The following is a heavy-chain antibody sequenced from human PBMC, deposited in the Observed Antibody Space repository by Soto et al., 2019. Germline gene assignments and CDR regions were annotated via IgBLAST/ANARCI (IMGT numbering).Heavy chain of an antibody. J-gene: IGHJ4*02. CDR3: AKDSRIVVVTAPDDY. D-gene: IGHD2-21*02. Sequence: QVQLVESGGGVVQPGRSLRLSCAASGFTFSSYGMHRVRQAPGKGLEWVAVISYDGSNKYYADSVKGRFTISRDNSKNTLYLQLNSLRAEDTAVSYCAKDSRIVVVTAPDDYWGQGTLVTVS. CDR1: GFTFSSYG. V-gene: IGHV3-30*18. CDR2: ISYDGSNK.